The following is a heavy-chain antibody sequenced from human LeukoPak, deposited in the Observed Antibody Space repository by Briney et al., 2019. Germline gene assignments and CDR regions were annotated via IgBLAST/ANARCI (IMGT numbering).Heavy chain of an antibody. CDR3: VRDLYSGTYYYFDF. J-gene: IGHJ4*02. V-gene: IGHV3-21*01. CDR1: GFTFSSYS. Sequence: GGSLRLSCAASGFTFSSYSMNWVRQAPGKGLEWVSSISSSTSYIYCADSVKGRFTISRDNAKNSLYLQMNSLRAEDTALYYCVRDLYSGTYYYFDFWGQGALVTVSS. CDR2: ISSSTSYI. D-gene: IGHD1-26*01.